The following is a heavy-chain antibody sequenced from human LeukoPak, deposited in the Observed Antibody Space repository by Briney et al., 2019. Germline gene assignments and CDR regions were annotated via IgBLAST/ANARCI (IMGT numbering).Heavy chain of an antibody. CDR2: IIPIFGTA. J-gene: IGHJ5*02. Sequence: GASVKVSCKASGYKFTSYDIHWVRQAPGQGLEWMGGIIPIFGTANYAQKFQGRVTITADKSTSTAYMELRSLRSDDTAVYYCARTDCGGDCYSSRGWFDPWGQGTLVTVSS. CDR3: ARTDCGGDCYSSRGWFDP. V-gene: IGHV1-69*06. CDR1: GYKFTSYD. D-gene: IGHD2-21*02.